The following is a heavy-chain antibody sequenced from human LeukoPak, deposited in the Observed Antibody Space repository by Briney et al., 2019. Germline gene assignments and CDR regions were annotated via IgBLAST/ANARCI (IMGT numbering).Heavy chain of an antibody. CDR2: ISYDGSNK. V-gene: IGHV3-30*04. D-gene: IGHD3-16*02. CDR1: GFTFSSYA. J-gene: IGHJ6*02. Sequence: GGSLRLSCAASGFTFSSYAMHWVRQAPGKGLEWVAVISYDGSNKYYADSVKGRFTTSRDNSKNTLYLQMNSLRAEDTAVYYCARDSFPRYYYYGMDVWGQGTTVTVSS. CDR3: ARDSFPRYYYYGMDV.